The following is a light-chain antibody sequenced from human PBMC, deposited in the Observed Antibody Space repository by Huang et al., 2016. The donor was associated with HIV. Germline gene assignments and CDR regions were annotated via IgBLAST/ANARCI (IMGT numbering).Light chain of an antibody. CDR2: AAT. V-gene: IGKV1-16*02. J-gene: IGKJ1*01. Sequence: DIQMTQSPSSLPASVGDRVIITCRASQDISKNLAWFQQKPGKAPKSLSYAATAVQSGIPSEFSGCRSGTDFTLTISSLQPECIATCYCLQYNTYPWTFGQGTKVEIK. CDR3: LQYNTYPWT. CDR1: QDISKN.